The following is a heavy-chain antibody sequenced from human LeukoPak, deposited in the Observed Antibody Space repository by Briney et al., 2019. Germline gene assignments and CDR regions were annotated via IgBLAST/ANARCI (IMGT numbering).Heavy chain of an antibody. J-gene: IGHJ4*02. D-gene: IGHD6-13*01. CDR1: GYTFTSYG. CDR3: ARNTDGVAADYYFDY. CDR2: ISAYNGNT. Sequence: ASVKVSCKASGYTFTSYGISWVRQAPGQGLEWMGWISAYNGNTNYAQKLQGRVTMTTDTSTSTAYMELRSLRSDDTAVYYCARNTDGVAADYYFDYWGQGTLVTVSS. V-gene: IGHV1-18*01.